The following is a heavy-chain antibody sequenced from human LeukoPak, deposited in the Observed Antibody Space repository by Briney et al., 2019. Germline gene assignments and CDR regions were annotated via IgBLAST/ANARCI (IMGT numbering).Heavy chain of an antibody. Sequence: GGSLRLSCAASGFTFSSYDMHWVRQATGKGLEWVSAIGTAGDTYYPGSVKGRFTISRENAKNSLYLQMNSLRAGDTAVYYCARAPSSLYDSSGYYHAFDIWGQGTMVTVSS. CDR1: GFTFSSYD. V-gene: IGHV3-13*01. CDR3: ARAPSSLYDSSGYYHAFDI. D-gene: IGHD3-22*01. J-gene: IGHJ3*02. CDR2: IGTAGDT.